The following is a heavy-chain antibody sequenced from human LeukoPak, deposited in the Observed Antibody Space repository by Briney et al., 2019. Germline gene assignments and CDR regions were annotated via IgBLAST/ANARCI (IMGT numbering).Heavy chain of an antibody. J-gene: IGHJ4*02. CDR1: GGSISSYY. Sequence: KPSETLSLTCTVSGGSISSYYWSWIRQPPGKGLEWIGYIYYSGSTNYNPSLKSRVTISVDTSKNQFSLKLSSVTAADTAVYYYARDLLHSSSGYWGQGTLVTVSS. V-gene: IGHV4-59*01. D-gene: IGHD6-6*01. CDR2: IYYSGST. CDR3: ARDLLHSSSGY.